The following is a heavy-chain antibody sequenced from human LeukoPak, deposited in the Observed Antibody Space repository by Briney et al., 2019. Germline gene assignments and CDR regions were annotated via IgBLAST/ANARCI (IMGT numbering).Heavy chain of an antibody. V-gene: IGHV1-18*04. J-gene: IGHJ4*02. Sequence: APVKVSCKASGYTFTGYYMHWVRQAPGQGLEWMGWISAYNGNTNYAQKLQGRVTMTTDTSTSTAYMELRSLRSDDTAVYYCARGESIPGIANDYWGQGTLVTVSS. CDR1: GYTFTGYY. CDR2: ISAYNGNT. D-gene: IGHD6-13*01. CDR3: ARGESIPGIANDY.